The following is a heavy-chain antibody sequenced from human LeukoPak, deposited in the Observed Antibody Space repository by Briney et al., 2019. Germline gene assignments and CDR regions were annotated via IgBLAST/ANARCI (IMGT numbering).Heavy chain of an antibody. D-gene: IGHD6-13*01. CDR3: ARRGGLSSSWSHYSYYMDV. CDR1: GFTFNSYA. CDR2: ISYDGGNK. J-gene: IGHJ6*03. Sequence: GGSLRLSCAASGFTFNSYAMHWVRQAPGKGLEWVAVISYDGGNKYYADSVKGRFTISRDNSKNTLYLEMNSLRAEDTALYYCARRGGLSSSWSHYSYYMDVWGKGTTVTVSS. V-gene: IGHV3-30*04.